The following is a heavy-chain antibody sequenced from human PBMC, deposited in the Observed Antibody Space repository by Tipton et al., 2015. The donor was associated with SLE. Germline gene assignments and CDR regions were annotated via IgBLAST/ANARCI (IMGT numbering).Heavy chain of an antibody. CDR2: IGTAGDT. D-gene: IGHD3-10*01. J-gene: IGHJ6*02. V-gene: IGHV3-13*01. CDR1: GFTFSSYD. CDR3: AREETNYYGSGSYYIARGMDV. Sequence: GSLRLSCAASGFTFSSYDMHWVRQATGKGLEWVSAIGTAGDTYYPGSVKGRFTISRDDVKNSVYLQMNSLRAEDTAVYYCAREETNYYGSGSYYIARGMDVWGQGTTVTVSS.